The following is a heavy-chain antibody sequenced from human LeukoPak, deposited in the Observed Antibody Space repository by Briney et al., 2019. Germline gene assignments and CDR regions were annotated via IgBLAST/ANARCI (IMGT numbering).Heavy chain of an antibody. CDR3: ARDRPGYCSGGSCSPPA. CDR1: GFTFSSYS. V-gene: IGHV3-21*01. CDR2: SSRSSRYI. J-gene: IGHJ4*02. D-gene: IGHD2-15*01. Sequence: GGSLRLSCAASGFTFSSYSMNWVCQGPGKGLDWDSPSSRSSRYIYYADSVKGRFTLSKDNSKNSLYLQMNSLRAEDTAVYYCARDRPGYCSGGSCSPPAWGQGTLVTVSS.